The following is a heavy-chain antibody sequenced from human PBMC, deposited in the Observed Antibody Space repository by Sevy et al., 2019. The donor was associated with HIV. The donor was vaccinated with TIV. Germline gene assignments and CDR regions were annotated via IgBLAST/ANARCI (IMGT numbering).Heavy chain of an antibody. V-gene: IGHV3-15*01. J-gene: IGHJ4*02. CDR2: IKSKTDGGTT. Sequence: GGSLRLSCVVSGFTFSNAWMYWVRQAPGKGLEWVGRIKSKTDGGTTDYIAPVRGRFVISRDDSRDTVYLQMNSLKTEDTAVYYCNTDLAYGDYWKGYWCQGTLVTVSS. CDR3: NTDLAYGDYWKGY. D-gene: IGHD4-17*01. CDR1: GFTFSNAW.